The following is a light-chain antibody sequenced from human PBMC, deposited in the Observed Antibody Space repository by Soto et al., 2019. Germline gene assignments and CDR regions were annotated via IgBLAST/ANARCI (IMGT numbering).Light chain of an antibody. V-gene: IGLV2-14*01. CDR2: EVA. CDR1: SSDVAAYDY. J-gene: IGLJ2*01. CDR3: SSYTIDSSVV. Sequence: QSVLTQPASVSGSPGQSITISCTGTSSDVAAYDYVSWYQQHPGQAPKLILYEVANRPSGVSSRFSGSKSGSTASLTISGLQAEDEAHYYCSSYTIDSSVVFGGGTKVTVL.